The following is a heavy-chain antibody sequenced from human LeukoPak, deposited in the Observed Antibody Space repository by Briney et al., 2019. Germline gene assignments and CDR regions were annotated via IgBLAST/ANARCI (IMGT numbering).Heavy chain of an antibody. J-gene: IGHJ4*02. V-gene: IGHV3-23*01. CDR2: ICYSGGSK. CDR1: GFTFSSYA. D-gene: IGHD6-19*01. CDR3: AKDQARSNGDDY. Sequence: GGSLRLSCAASGFTFSSYAMSWVRQAPGKGLEWVSAICYSGGSKYYADSVKGRFTISRDNSKNTLYLQMNSLRAEDTAVYYCAKDQARSNGDDYWGQGTLVTVSS.